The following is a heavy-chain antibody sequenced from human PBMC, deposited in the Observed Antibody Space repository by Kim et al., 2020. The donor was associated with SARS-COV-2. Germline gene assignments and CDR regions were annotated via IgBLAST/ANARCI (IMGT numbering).Heavy chain of an antibody. J-gene: IGHJ6*02. CDR3: AREYSSSSAYYGMDV. D-gene: IGHD6-6*01. Sequence: AEYMKGRLTISRDNAKNSLYLQMTGLRAEDTAVYYCAREYSSSSAYYGMDVWGQGTTVTVSS. V-gene: IGHV3-11*06.